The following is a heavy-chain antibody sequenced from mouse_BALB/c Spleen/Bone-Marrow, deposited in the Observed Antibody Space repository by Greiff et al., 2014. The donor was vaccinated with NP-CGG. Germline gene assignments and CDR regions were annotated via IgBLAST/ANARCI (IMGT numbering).Heavy chain of an antibody. Sequence: ESGPELVKPGASVKISCKASGYAFRSSWMNWVKQRPGQGLEWIGRIYPGDGDTNYNGKFKGKATLTADKSSSTAYMQLSSLTSVDSAVYFCARSDGYRTMDYWGQGTSVTVSS. J-gene: IGHJ4*01. D-gene: IGHD2-3*01. V-gene: IGHV1-82*01. CDR2: IYPGDGDT. CDR3: ARSDGYRTMDY. CDR1: GYAFRSSW.